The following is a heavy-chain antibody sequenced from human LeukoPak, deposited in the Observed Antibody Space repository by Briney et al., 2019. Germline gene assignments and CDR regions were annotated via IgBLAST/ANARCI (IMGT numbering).Heavy chain of an antibody. Sequence: PGGSLRLSCAASGFHFSSYGMSWVRQAPGKGLEWVSGISGSGGSTYYADSVRGRFTISRDNSKNTLYLQMNSLRAEDTAVYYCATRHYGSGSYYNDGYWGQGTLVTVSS. CDR1: GFHFSSYG. D-gene: IGHD3-10*01. CDR2: ISGSGGST. J-gene: IGHJ4*02. CDR3: ATRHYGSGSYYNDGY. V-gene: IGHV3-23*01.